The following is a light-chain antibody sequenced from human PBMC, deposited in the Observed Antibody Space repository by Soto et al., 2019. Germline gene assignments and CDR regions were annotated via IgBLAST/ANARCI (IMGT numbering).Light chain of an antibody. CDR2: DAS. Sequence: EIVLTQSPATLSLSPGERATLSCRASQSVSSYLAWYQQKPGQAPRLLIYDASNRATGIPARFTGSGSGTDFTLTITTLEPEDFAVYYCQQYGSSPRTFGLGTK. V-gene: IGKV3-11*01. CDR3: QQYGSSPRT. J-gene: IGKJ1*01. CDR1: QSVSSY.